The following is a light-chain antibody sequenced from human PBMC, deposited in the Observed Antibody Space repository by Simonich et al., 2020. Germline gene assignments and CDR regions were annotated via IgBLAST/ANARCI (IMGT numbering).Light chain of an antibody. J-gene: IGKJ1*01. CDR1: QSLLHSNGYNY. Sequence: DIVMTQSPLSLPVTPGEPASISCRSSQSLLHSNGYNYWDCYLQKPGQSPQLLIYLGSNRASGVPDRFSGSGSGTDFTLKISRVEAEDVGVYYCMQALQTWTFGQGTKVEIK. CDR2: LGS. V-gene: IGKV2-28*01. CDR3: MQALQTWT.